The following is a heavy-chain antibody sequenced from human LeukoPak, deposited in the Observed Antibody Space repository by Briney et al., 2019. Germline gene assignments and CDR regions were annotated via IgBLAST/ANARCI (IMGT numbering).Heavy chain of an antibody. CDR2: INTNTGNP. J-gene: IGHJ6*02. CDR1: GYTFTSYA. Sequence: ASVKVSCKASGYTFTSYAMNWVRQAPGQGLEWKGWINTNTGNPTYAQGFTGRFVFSLDTSVSTAYLQISSLKAEDTAVYYCARDLNSSGWYCYYYGMDVWGQGTTVTVSS. V-gene: IGHV7-4-1*02. D-gene: IGHD6-19*01. CDR3: ARDLNSSGWYCYYYGMDV.